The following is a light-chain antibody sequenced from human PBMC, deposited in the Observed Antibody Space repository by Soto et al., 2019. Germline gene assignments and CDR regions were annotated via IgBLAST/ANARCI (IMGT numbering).Light chain of an antibody. Sequence: IQMTQSPATLSASVGDRVTITCGSSQTISNWLAWYQQKPGKAPKLLIYKASTLESAVPSRFSGSGSGTEFTLTISGLQPEDFATYYCQQYKSYSQTFGQGTKVDI. J-gene: IGKJ1*01. CDR3: QQYKSYSQT. V-gene: IGKV1-5*03. CDR2: KAS. CDR1: QTISNW.